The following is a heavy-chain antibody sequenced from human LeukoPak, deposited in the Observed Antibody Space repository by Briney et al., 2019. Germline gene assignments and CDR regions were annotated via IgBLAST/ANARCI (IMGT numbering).Heavy chain of an antibody. Sequence: PSETLSLTCTVSGGSISSYYWSWIRQPPGKGLEWIGYIYYSGSTNYNPSLKSRVTISVDTSTNQFSLKLSSVTAADTAVYYCARHAYYDFWSGYYSSYYYYYGMDVWGQGTTVTVSS. V-gene: IGHV4-59*08. J-gene: IGHJ6*02. CDR2: IYYSGST. CDR3: ARHAYYDFWSGYYSSYYYYYGMDV. CDR1: GGSISSYY. D-gene: IGHD3-3*01.